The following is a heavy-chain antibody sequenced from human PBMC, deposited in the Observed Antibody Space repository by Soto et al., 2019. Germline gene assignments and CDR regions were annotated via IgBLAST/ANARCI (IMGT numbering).Heavy chain of an antibody. V-gene: IGHV3-30*18. Sequence: QVQLVESGGGVVQPGRSLRLSCAASGFTFSSYGMHWVRQAPGKGLEWVAVISYDGSNKYYADSVKGRFTISRDNSKNTLYLQMNSLRAEDTAVYYCAKSRRWSSGWYDFDYWGQGTLVTVSS. CDR2: ISYDGSNK. J-gene: IGHJ4*02. D-gene: IGHD6-19*01. CDR3: AKSRRWSSGWYDFDY. CDR1: GFTFSSYG.